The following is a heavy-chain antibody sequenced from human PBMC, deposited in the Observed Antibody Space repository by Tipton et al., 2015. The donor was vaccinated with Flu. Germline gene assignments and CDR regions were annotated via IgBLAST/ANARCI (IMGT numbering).Heavy chain of an antibody. Sequence: QVQLVQSGAEVKKPGASVKVSCKTFGYTFTDYYMHWVRQAPGQGLEWMGRINPKSGGTNYAQKFQGRVSMTWDTSISTAYMELSRLRYDDTAVYYCARRDFSNYVSEPKNWFDPWGQGTLVTVSS. D-gene: IGHD4-11*01. CDR2: INPKSGGT. CDR1: GYTFTDYY. J-gene: IGHJ5*02. CDR3: ARRDFSNYVSEPKNWFDP. V-gene: IGHV1-2*06.